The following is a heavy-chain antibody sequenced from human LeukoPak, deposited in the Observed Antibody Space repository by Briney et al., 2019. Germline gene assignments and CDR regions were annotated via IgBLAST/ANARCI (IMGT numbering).Heavy chain of an antibody. Sequence: GGSLRLFCAASGFTFSDYYMSWIRQAPGKGLEWVSYISSSGSTIYYADSVKGRFSISRDNAKNSLYLQMNSLRAEDTAVYYCARDRLSSGYSNSFDYWGQGTLVTVSS. CDR2: ISSSGSTI. CDR1: GFTFSDYY. V-gene: IGHV3-11*01. D-gene: IGHD3-22*01. CDR3: ARDRLSSGYSNSFDY. J-gene: IGHJ4*02.